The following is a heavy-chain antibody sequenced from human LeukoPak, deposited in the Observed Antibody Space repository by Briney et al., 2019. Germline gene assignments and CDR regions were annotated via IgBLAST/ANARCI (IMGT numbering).Heavy chain of an antibody. CDR3: ARGAGAATAVYYYYYMVV. CDR1: GFTVSSDY. D-gene: IGHD2-15*01. V-gene: IGHV3-53*01. J-gene: IGHJ6*03. Sequence: GGSLRLSCAAAGFTVSSDYMRWGRQPAGRGLEWGTVIYRGGTTNYADSVKGRFTISRDNSKNTLYLQMTSLRAEDTAVYFCARGAGAATAVYYYYYMVVWGKGTTVTVSS. CDR2: IYRGGTT.